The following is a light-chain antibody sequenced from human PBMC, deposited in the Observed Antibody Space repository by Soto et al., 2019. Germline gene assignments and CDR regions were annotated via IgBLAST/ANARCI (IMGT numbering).Light chain of an antibody. CDR2: ATS. CDR1: QPIGTW. V-gene: IGKV1D-16*01. Sequence: DIPMTQSPSSLAASIGDRVSMTCRASQPIGTWVAWYQKKPHIAPKSLIYATSSLQSGVPSRFNGSGSGTEFTLTISSLQPEDIGIYYCQQYNNFPLTFGGGTKVEI. J-gene: IGKJ4*01. CDR3: QQYNNFPLT.